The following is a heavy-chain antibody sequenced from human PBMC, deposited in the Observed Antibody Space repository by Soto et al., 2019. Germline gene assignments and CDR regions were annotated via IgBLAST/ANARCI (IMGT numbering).Heavy chain of an antibody. CDR1: GGTFSSYT. V-gene: IGHV1-69*08. J-gene: IGHJ4*02. Sequence: QVQLVQSGAEVKKPGSSVKVSCKASGGTFSSYTISWVRQAPGQGLEWMGRIIPILGIANYAQKFQGRVTITADKSTSTGYMELSSLRSEDTAVYYCARDRGLDGYNFGYWGQGTLVTVSS. CDR2: IIPILGIA. D-gene: IGHD5-12*01. CDR3: ARDRGLDGYNFGY.